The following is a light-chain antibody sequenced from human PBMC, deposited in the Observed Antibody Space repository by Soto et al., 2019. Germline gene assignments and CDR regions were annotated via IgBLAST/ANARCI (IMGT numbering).Light chain of an antibody. CDR2: AAS. J-gene: IGKJ4*01. CDR3: QKYNSAPRST. V-gene: IGKV1-27*01. Sequence: DIQMTQSPSSLSASVGDRVTITCRASQGISNYLAWYQQKPGKVPKLLIYAASTLPSWVPSRFSGSGSGTDFTLTISSLQPEDVATYYCQKYNSAPRSTFGGGTKVEIK. CDR1: QGISNY.